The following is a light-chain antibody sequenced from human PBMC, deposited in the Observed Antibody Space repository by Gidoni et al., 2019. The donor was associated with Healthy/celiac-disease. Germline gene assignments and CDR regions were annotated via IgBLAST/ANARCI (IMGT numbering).Light chain of an antibody. CDR3: KQGIRPRLT. CDR2: EVS. Sequence: DIVITQAPLSLSVTPGQPASLSCKSSQSLLHSNGRTYLYWYPQKPGQAPQLLIYEVSSRFSGVPDRFSGSGSGTDFTLKISRVEAEDVGVYYCKQGIRPRLTFGGGTKVEIK. J-gene: IGKJ4*01. CDR1: QSLLHSNGRTY. V-gene: IGKV2-29*02.